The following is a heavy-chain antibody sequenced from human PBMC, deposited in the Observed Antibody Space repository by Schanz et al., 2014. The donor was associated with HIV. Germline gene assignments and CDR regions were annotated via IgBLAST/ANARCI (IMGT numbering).Heavy chain of an antibody. V-gene: IGHV3-48*02. CDR3: TRDHCIGGSCGMDV. Sequence: EVQLLESGGGLLHPGGSLRLSCAASGFTFNSYAMNALSWVRQAPGRGLEWVAHMIWNNGIYYADSVKGRFSISRDNAKNSMYLQMNSLRDEDTAVYYCTRDHCIGGSCGMDVWGQGTTVTVSS. CDR1: GFTFNSYA. CDR2: MIWNNGI. D-gene: IGHD2-15*01. J-gene: IGHJ6*02.